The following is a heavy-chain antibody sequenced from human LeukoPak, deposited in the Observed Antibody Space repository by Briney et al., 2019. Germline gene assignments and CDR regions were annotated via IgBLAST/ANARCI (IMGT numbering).Heavy chain of an antibody. CDR2: IIPILGIA. CDR1: GYTFTSYG. Sequence: RRASVKVSCKASGYTFTSYGISWVRQAPGQGLEWMGRIIPILGIANYAQKFQGRVTITADKSTSTAYMELSSLRSEDTAVYYCAREERYYYDSSGYLQHWGQGTLVTVSS. V-gene: IGHV1-69*04. J-gene: IGHJ1*01. D-gene: IGHD3-22*01. CDR3: AREERYYYDSSGYLQH.